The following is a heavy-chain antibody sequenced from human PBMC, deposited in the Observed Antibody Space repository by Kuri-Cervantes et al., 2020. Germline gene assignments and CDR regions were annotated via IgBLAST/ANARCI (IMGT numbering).Heavy chain of an antibody. J-gene: IGHJ5*02. CDR1: GYSFATYW. D-gene: IGHD6-13*01. CDR3: AGYGGVYSSLLVNWLDP. V-gene: IGHV5-51*01. Sequence: GESLKISCKGSGYSFATYWIGWVRQMPGKGLEWMGIIYPGDSDTRYNPSFQGQVTISADKSITTAYLQWSSLKASDTAMYYCAGYGGVYSSLLVNWLDPWGQGTLVTVSS. CDR2: IYPGDSDT.